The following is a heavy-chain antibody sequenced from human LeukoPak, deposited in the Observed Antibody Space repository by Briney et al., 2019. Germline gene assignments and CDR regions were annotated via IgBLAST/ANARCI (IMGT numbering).Heavy chain of an antibody. CDR1: GFTVSSNS. J-gene: IGHJ6*04. CDR3: AELGITMIGGV. Sequence: GGSLRLSCTVSGFTVSSNSMSWVRQAPGKGLEWVSFIYSGGNTHYSDSVKGRFTISRDNSKNTLYLQMNSLRAEDTAVYHCAELGITMIGGVWGKGTTVTISS. D-gene: IGHD3-10*02. CDR2: IYSGGNT. V-gene: IGHV3-53*01.